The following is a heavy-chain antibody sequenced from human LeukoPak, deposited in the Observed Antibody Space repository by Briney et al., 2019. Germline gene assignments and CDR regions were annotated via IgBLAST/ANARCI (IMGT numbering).Heavy chain of an antibody. D-gene: IGHD4-17*01. CDR2: IGSDNKP. V-gene: IGHV3-69-1*01. Sequence: PGGSLRLSCEASGFTFSAYAMTWVRQAPGKGLEWVSSIGSDNKPHYSESVKGRFTISRDNAKNSLFLQMNSLRAEDTAVYYCARDAPGDNPIDYWGQGTLVTVSS. J-gene: IGHJ4*02. CDR3: ARDAPGDNPIDY. CDR1: GFTFSAYA.